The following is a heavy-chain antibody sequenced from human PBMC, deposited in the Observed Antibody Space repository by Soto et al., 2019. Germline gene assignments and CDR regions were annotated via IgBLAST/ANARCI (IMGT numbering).Heavy chain of an antibody. CDR3: AREGATRRPSRPAIGWLES. Sequence: ASVKVSCKASGYTFSGYHMHWVRQAPGQGLEWMGWINVYNGETNIAQKFQGRVAMTRDTSITTAYVELSRLRFDDTAVYFCAREGATRRPSRPAIGWLESWGQGTLVTVSS. CDR1: GYTFSGYH. J-gene: IGHJ5*01. V-gene: IGHV1-2*02. D-gene: IGHD2-2*02. CDR2: INVYNGET.